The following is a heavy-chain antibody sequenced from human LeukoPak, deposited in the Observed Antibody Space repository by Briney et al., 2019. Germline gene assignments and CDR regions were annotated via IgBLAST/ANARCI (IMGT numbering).Heavy chain of an antibody. CDR1: GXSFTNYW. CDR2: IFPRDSDT. D-gene: IGHD6-13*01. J-gene: IGHJ4*02. Sequence: KLGESLKISCKGSGXSFTNYWIGWVRQMPGKGLEWMGIIFPRDSDTRYSPSFQGQVTMSADKSINTAYLQWGSLKASDTAMYYCARHETGSSNWYRLDYWGQGTLVTVSS. V-gene: IGHV5-51*01. CDR3: ARHETGSSNWYRLDY.